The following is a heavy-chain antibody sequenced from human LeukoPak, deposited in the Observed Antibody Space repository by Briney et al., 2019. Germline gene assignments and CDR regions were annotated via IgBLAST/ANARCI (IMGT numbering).Heavy chain of an antibody. V-gene: IGHV3-7*03. D-gene: IGHD1-26*01. J-gene: IGHJ4*02. CDR2: IREDGSEI. CDR1: GFTFSTYW. CDR3: TRDRSWSGYDY. Sequence: GGSLRLSCGASGFTFSTYWMTWVRQAPGKGLEWVANIREDGSEIFYVDSVKDRFTISRDNAKNSMYLQMNSLRVEDSGLYYCTRDRSWSGYDYWGQGTLVTVSS.